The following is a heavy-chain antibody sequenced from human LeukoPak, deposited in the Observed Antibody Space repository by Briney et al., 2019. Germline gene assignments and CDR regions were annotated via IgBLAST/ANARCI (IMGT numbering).Heavy chain of an antibody. CDR3: ARGGGYYYFDY. Sequence: GGSLRLSCAASGFTFSSYWMSWVRQAPGKGLEWVANIKQDGSEKYNVDSVKGRFTISRDNAKNSLYLQMNSLRAEDTAVYYCARGGGYYYFDYWGQGTLVTVSS. CDR1: GFTFSSYW. V-gene: IGHV3-7*01. J-gene: IGHJ4*02. D-gene: IGHD3-22*01. CDR2: IKQDGSEK.